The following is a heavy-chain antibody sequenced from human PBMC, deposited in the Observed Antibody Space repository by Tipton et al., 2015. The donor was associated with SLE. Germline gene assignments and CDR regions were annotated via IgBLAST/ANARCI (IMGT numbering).Heavy chain of an antibody. CDR3: ARGYCGGDCYSLAFDI. J-gene: IGHJ3*02. D-gene: IGHD2-21*01. CDR2: IYTSGST. V-gene: IGHV4-61*02. CDR1: GGSISSGSYY. Sequence: LRLSCTVSGGSISSGSYYWSWIRQPAGKGLEWIGRIYTSGSTNYNPSLKSRVTISVDTSKNQFSLKLSSVTAADTAVYYCARGYCGGDCYSLAFDIWGQGTMVTVSS.